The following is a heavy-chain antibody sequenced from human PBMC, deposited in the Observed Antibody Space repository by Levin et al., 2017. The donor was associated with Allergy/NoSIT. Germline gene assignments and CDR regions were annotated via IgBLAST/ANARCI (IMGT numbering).Heavy chain of an antibody. CDR3: ARVGYIADY. CDR1: GGSFSGYY. J-gene: IGHJ4*02. CDR2: INHSGST. D-gene: IGHD5-24*01. V-gene: IGHV4-34*01. Sequence: NSSETLSLTCAVYGGSFSGYYWSWIRQPPGKGLEWIGEINHSGSTNYNPSLKSRVTISVDTSKNQFSLKLSSVTAADTAVYYCARVGYIADYWGQGTLVTVSS.